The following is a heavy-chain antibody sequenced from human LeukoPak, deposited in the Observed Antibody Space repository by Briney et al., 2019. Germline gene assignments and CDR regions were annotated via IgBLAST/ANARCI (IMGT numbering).Heavy chain of an antibody. CDR2: IYYSGST. D-gene: IGHD3-3*01. V-gene: IGHV4-59*01. CDR3: AGRHYDFWSGYYPLDP. Sequence: SETLSLTCTVSGDSISSYYWSWIRQPPGKGLEWIGYIYYSGSTNYNPSLKSRVTISVDTSKNQFSLKLSSVTAADTAVYYCAGRHYDFWSGYYPLDPWGQGTLVTVSS. J-gene: IGHJ5*02. CDR1: GDSISSYY.